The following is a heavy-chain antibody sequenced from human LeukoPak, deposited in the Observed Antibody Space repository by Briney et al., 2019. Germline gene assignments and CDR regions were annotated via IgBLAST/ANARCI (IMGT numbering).Heavy chain of an antibody. CDR2: IWYDGSNK. V-gene: IGHV3-33*01. D-gene: IGHD5/OR15-5a*01. CDR3: ARDLKSTHLDY. Sequence: PGGSLRLSCAASGFTFRNHGMHWVRQAPGKGLEWVAVIWYDGSNKYYADSVKGRFTISRDNSKNMLYLQMNSLRVEDTAVYYCARDLKSTHLDYWGQGNLVTVSS. CDR1: GFTFRNHG. J-gene: IGHJ4*02.